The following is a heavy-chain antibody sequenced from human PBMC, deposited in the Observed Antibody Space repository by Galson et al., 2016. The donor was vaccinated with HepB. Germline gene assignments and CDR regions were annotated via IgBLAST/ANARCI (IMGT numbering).Heavy chain of an antibody. V-gene: IGHV4-30-2*01. CDR2: IYHTGTT. Sequence: TLSLTCAVSGGSITSGGYSWSWIRQPPGKGLEWIGYIYHTGTTDYSPSPKNRVTMSVDRSKNQFSLKLTSVTAADTAVYYCARVIRSGRSISNFGDLSPYYYGLDAWGQGTTVTVS. J-gene: IGHJ6*02. CDR1: GGSITSGGYS. CDR3: ARVIRSGRSISNFGDLSPYYYGLDA. D-gene: IGHD3-16*02.